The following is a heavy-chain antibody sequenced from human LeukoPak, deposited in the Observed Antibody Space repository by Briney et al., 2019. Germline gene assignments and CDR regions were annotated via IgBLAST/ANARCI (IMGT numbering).Heavy chain of an antibody. J-gene: IGHJ3*02. V-gene: IGHV3-9*01. CDR1: GFTFDDYA. D-gene: IGHD1-26*01. Sequence: PGRSLRLSCAASGFTFDDYAMHWVRQAPGKGLEWVSGISWNSGSIGYADSVKGRFTISRDNAKNSLYLQMNSLRAEDTALYYCAKDIGMRGSGSYPRASDIWGQGTMVTVSS. CDR3: AKDIGMRGSGSYPRASDI. CDR2: ISWNSGSI.